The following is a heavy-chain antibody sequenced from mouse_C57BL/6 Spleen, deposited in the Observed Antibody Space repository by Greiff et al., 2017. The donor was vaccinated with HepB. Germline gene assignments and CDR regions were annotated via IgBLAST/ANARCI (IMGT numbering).Heavy chain of an antibody. CDR2: IYPGSGNT. V-gene: IGHV1-76*01. CDR1: GYTFTDYY. J-gene: IGHJ1*03. Sequence: VQLQQSGAELVRPGASVKLSCKASGYTFTDYYINWVKQRPVQGLEWIARIYPGSGNTYYNEKFKGKATLTAEKSSSTAYMQLSSLTSEVSAVYVCARGDYYGSSYGYSEVWGTGTTVTVSS. D-gene: IGHD1-1*01. CDR3: ARGDYYGSSYGYSEV.